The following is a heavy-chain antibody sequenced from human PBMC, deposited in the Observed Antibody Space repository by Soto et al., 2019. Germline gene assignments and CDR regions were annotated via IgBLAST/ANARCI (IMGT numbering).Heavy chain of an antibody. CDR2: ISYDGSNK. V-gene: IGHV3-30*18. J-gene: IGHJ6*02. D-gene: IGHD1-1*01. CDR3: AKDRLEGLQLERRHYYYYYGMDV. Sequence: QVQLVESGGGVVQPGRSLRLSCAASGFTFSSYGMHWVRQAPGKGLEWVAVISYDGSNKYYADSVKGRFTISRDNSKNTLYLQMNRLRAEDTAVYYCAKDRLEGLQLERRHYYYYYGMDVRDQGTTVTVSS. CDR1: GFTFSSYG.